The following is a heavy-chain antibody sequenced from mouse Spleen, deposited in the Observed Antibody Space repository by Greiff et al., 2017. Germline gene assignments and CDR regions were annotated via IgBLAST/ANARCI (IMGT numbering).Heavy chain of an antibody. CDR3: ARDEAYYDYAWFAY. CDR1: GYTFTSYW. V-gene: IGHV1-55*01. CDR2: IYPGSGST. D-gene: IGHD2-4*01. Sequence: QVQLKQPGAELVKPGASVKMSCKASGYTFTSYWITWVKQRPGQGLEWIGDIYPGSGSTNYNEKFKSKATLTVDTSSSTAYMQLSSLTSEDSAVYYCARDEAYYDYAWFAYWGQGTLVTVSA. J-gene: IGHJ3*01.